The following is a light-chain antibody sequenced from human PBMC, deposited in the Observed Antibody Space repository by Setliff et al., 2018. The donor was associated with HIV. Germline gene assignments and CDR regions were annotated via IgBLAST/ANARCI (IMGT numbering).Light chain of an antibody. V-gene: IGLV2-14*03. J-gene: IGLJ1*01. CDR2: DVS. CDR1: SSDVGGYNY. CDR3: SSYTSSSTYV. Sequence: QSALTQPASVSGSPGQSITISCTGSSSDVGGYNYVSWFQQHPGKATKLMISDVSNRPSGVSIRFSGSKSGNTASLTISGLQAEDEADYFCSSYTSSSTYVFGSGTKGTVL.